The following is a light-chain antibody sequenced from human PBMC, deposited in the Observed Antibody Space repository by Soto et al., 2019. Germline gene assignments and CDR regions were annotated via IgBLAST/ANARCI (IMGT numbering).Light chain of an antibody. CDR1: QSVAGSY. Sequence: EILLTQSPGTLSSSPGERATLSCRASQSVAGSYLAWYQQKPGQAPRLLIYGASSRATGIPDRFSGSGSGTEFTLTINRLEPEDFAVYFCQQYNNWPQTFGQGTKVDIK. V-gene: IGKV3-20*01. J-gene: IGKJ1*01. CDR2: GAS. CDR3: QQYNNWPQT.